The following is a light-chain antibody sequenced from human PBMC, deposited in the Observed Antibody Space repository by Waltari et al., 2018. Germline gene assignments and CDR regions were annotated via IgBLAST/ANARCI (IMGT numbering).Light chain of an antibody. Sequence: DIQMTQSPSTLSASVGDRVTITCRASQSISSWLAWYQQKPGKAPKLLIYKASTLGRGIPTRFSGSGSGTEFTHTISSLQPDDFATYYCQQYNTNSPWTFGQGTKVEI. CDR1: QSISSW. V-gene: IGKV1-5*03. CDR2: KAS. J-gene: IGKJ1*01. CDR3: QQYNTNSPWT.